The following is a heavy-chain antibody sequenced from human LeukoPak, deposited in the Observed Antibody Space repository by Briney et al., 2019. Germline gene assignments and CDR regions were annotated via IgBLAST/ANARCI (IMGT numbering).Heavy chain of an antibody. V-gene: IGHV3-23*01. CDR2: ISGSGGST. Sequence: GGTLRLSCAASGFTFSSYGMSWVRQAPGKGLEWVSAISGSGGSTYYADSVKGRFTISRDNSKNTLYLQMNSLRAEDTAVYYCARGRDYYYMDVWGKGTTVTISS. CDR1: GFTFSSYG. J-gene: IGHJ6*03. CDR3: ARGRDYYYMDV.